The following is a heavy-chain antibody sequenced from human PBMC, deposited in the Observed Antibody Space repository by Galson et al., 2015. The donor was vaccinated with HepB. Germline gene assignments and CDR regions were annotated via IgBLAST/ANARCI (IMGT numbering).Heavy chain of an antibody. Sequence: SLRLSCAASRFTFSSFTFTNYAMHWVRQAPGKGLEWVAVISHDGGNEYYADSVKGRLTISRENSKNTLFLQMNSLRAEDTAVYYCARDSVRPPYRLLYGMDVWGQGTTVTVSS. J-gene: IGHJ6*02. V-gene: IGHV3-30*04. CDR3: ARDSVRPPYRLLYGMDV. CDR1: RFTFSSFTFTNYA. CDR2: ISHDGGNE. D-gene: IGHD3-10*02.